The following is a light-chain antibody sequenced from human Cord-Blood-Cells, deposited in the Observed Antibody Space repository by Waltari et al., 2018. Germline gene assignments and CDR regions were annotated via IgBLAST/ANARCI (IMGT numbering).Light chain of an antibody. Sequence: QSVLTQPPSVSGAPGQRVTISCPGSSSNIGAGYDVPWYQQLPGNAPKLLNYGNSNRPSGVPDRFSGSKSGTSASLAITGLQAEDEADYYCQSYDSSLSGSVFGGGTKLTVL. CDR3: QSYDSSLSGSV. J-gene: IGLJ3*02. V-gene: IGLV1-40*01. CDR1: SSNIGAGYD. CDR2: GNS.